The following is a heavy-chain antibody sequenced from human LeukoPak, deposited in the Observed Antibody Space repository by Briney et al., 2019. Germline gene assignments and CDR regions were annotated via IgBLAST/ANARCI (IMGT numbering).Heavy chain of an antibody. CDR2: INHSGIT. D-gene: IGHD3-22*01. J-gene: IGHJ3*02. CDR1: GGSFSGYY. V-gene: IGHV4-34*01. Sequence: PSETLSLTCAVYGGSFSGYYWSWIRQPPGKGLEWIGEINHSGITNYNPSLKSRVTISVDTSKNQFSLKLSSVTAADTAVYYCALLITIIGVSAFDIWGQETMDTVSS. CDR3: ALLITIIGVSAFDI.